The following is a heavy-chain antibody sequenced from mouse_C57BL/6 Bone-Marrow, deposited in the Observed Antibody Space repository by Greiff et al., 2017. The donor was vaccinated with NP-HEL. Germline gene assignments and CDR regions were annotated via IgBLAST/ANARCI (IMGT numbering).Heavy chain of an antibody. J-gene: IGHJ1*03. CDR3: AIYYGSSYWYCDV. CDR2: IDPSDSYT. V-gene: IGHV1-59*01. D-gene: IGHD1-1*01. CDR1: GYTFTSYW. Sequence: QVQLQQPGAELVRPGTSVKLSCKASGYTFTSYWMHWVKQRPGQGLEWIGVIDPSDSYTNYNQKFKGKATLTVDTSSSTAYLQLSSLTSEDSAVYYCAIYYGSSYWYCDVWGTGTTVTVSS.